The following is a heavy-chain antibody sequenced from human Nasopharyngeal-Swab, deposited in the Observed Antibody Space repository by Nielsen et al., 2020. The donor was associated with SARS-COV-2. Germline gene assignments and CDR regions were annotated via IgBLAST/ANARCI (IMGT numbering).Heavy chain of an antibody. D-gene: IGHD3-22*01. V-gene: IGHV4-59*01. Sequence: WIRQPPGKGLEWIGYIYYSGSTNYNPSLKSRVTISVDTSKNQFSLKLSSVTAADTAVYYCARAVGHYDSSGYYRPALFDYWGQGTLVTVSS. CDR2: IYYSGST. CDR3: ARAVGHYDSSGYYRPALFDY. J-gene: IGHJ4*02.